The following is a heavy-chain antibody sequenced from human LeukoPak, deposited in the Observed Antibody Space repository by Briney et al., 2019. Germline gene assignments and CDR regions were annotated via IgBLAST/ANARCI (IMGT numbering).Heavy chain of an antibody. Sequence: SETLSLTCTVSGYSISSGYYWGWIRQPPGKGLEWIGSIYHSGSTYYNPSLKSRVTISVDTSKNQFSLKLSSVTAADTAVYYCAREVGYSGYDLKAIDYWGQGTLVTVSS. J-gene: IGHJ4*02. CDR1: GYSISSGYY. CDR2: IYHSGST. CDR3: AREVGYSGYDLKAIDY. V-gene: IGHV4-38-2*02. D-gene: IGHD5-12*01.